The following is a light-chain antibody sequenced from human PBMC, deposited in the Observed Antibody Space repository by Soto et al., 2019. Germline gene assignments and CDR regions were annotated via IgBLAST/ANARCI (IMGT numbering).Light chain of an antibody. Sequence: QSALTQPASVSGSPGQSITISCTGISSDVGRYNLVSWYQQHPGKAPKLMIYEVTKRPSGVSNRFSGSKSGNTASLTISGLQAEDEADYYCCSYAGSSTPFGGGTKVTVL. V-gene: IGLV2-23*02. CDR1: SSDVGRYNL. J-gene: IGLJ2*01. CDR2: EVT. CDR3: CSYAGSSTP.